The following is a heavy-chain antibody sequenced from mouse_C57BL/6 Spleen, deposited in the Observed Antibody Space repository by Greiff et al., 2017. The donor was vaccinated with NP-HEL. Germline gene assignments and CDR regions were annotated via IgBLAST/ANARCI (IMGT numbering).Heavy chain of an antibody. Sequence: VQLQQPGAELVKPGASVKLSCKASGYTFTSYWMQWVKQRPGQGLEWIGEIDTSDSYTNYNQKFKGKATLTVDTSSSTAYMQLSSLTSEDSAVYYCARKAYYSNSWFAYWGQGTLVTVSA. CDR2: IDTSDSYT. CDR1: GYTFTSYW. J-gene: IGHJ3*01. CDR3: ARKAYYSNSWFAY. V-gene: IGHV1-50*01. D-gene: IGHD2-5*01.